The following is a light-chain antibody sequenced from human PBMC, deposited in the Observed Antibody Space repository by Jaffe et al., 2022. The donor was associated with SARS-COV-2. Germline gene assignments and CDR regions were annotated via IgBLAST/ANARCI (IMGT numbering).Light chain of an antibody. CDR1: SSDVGGYNY. CDR3: SSYAGSNNLV. CDR2: EVN. J-gene: IGLJ2*01. Sequence: QSALTQPPSASGSPGQSVTISCTGTSSDVGGYNYVSWYQHHPGKAPQLMIYEVNKRPSGVPDRFSGSKSGNTASLTVSGLQAEDEADYYCSSYAGSNNLVFGGGTKLTVL. V-gene: IGLV2-8*01.